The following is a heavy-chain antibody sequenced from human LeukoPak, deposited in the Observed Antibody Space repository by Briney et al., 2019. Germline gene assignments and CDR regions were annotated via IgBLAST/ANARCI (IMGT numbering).Heavy chain of an antibody. CDR1: GFTFSDHY. Sequence: PGGSLRLSCAASGFTFSDHYMDWVRQAPGKGLEWVGRSRNKINSYTTEYAASVKGRFTISRDDSKNSLYLQMNSLKTEDTAVCYCARDFYDSSGYYFDYWGQGALVIVSS. CDR2: SRNKINSYTT. CDR3: ARDFYDSSGYYFDY. V-gene: IGHV3-72*01. D-gene: IGHD3-22*01. J-gene: IGHJ4*02.